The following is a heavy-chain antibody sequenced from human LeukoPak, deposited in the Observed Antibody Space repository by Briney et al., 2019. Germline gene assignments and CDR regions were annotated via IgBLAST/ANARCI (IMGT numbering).Heavy chain of an antibody. Sequence: GGSLRLSCAASGFTFNKYGMHWVRQAPGKGLEWVAFIRYDESNKYYADSVKGRFTISRDNSKNTLYLQMNSLRVEDTAVYYCVKGGGNSHFDYWGQGTLVTVSS. D-gene: IGHD4-23*01. J-gene: IGHJ4*02. CDR3: VKGGGNSHFDY. CDR2: IRYDESNK. V-gene: IGHV3-30*02. CDR1: GFTFNKYG.